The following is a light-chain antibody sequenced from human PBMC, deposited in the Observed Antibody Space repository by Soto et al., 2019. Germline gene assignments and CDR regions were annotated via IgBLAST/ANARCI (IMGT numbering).Light chain of an antibody. CDR2: DAS. CDR1: QSVSSY. Sequence: EIVMTQSPATLSVSPGERATLSCRASQSVSSYLAWYQQKPGQAPRLLIYDASSRATGIPARFSGSGSGTEFTLTISSLQSEDFADYYCQQYQNWPLITFGQGTRLEIK. J-gene: IGKJ5*01. CDR3: QQYQNWPLIT. V-gene: IGKV3D-15*01.